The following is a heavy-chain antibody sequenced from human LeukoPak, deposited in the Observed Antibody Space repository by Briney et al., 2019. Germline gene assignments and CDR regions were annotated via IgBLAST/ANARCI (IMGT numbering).Heavy chain of an antibody. CDR2: INHSGST. Sequence: PSETLSLTCAVYGGSFSGYYWSWIRQPPGKGLEWIGEINHSGSTNYNPSLKSRVTISVDTSKNQFSLKLSSVTAADTAVYYCARVSCNGGSCYSPYYYYYYMDVWGKGTTVTVSS. V-gene: IGHV4-34*01. CDR1: GGSFSGYY. CDR3: ARVSCNGGSCYSPYYYYYYMDV. J-gene: IGHJ6*03. D-gene: IGHD2-15*01.